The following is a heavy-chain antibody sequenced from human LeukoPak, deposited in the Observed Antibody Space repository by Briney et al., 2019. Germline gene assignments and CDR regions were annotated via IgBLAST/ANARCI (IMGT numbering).Heavy chain of an antibody. D-gene: IGHD3-9*01. CDR2: ISASGGST. V-gene: IGHV3-23*01. Sequence: GGSLRLSCAAPGFTFSSYAMSWVRQAPGKGLEWVSAISASGGSTYYADSVKGRFTISRDNSKNTLYLQMNSLRAEDTAVYYCAKGNDILTGYFEGDAFDIWGQGTMVTVSS. J-gene: IGHJ3*02. CDR1: GFTFSSYA. CDR3: AKGNDILTGYFEGDAFDI.